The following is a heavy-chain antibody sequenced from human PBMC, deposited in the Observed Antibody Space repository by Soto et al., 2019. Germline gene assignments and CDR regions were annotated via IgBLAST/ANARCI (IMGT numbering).Heavy chain of an antibody. CDR2: INPNSGDT. CDR3: ARGGSGSYWAPGMY. Sequence: ASVKVSCKSSGYTFSAYYMHWVRQAPGQGLQWMGWINPNSGDTDYTQKLQGRVAMTRDTSINTAYMELNSLTSDDTAVYYCARGGSGSYWAPGMYWGQGTLVTVSS. D-gene: IGHD3-10*01. J-gene: IGHJ4*02. V-gene: IGHV1-2*02. CDR1: GYTFSAYY.